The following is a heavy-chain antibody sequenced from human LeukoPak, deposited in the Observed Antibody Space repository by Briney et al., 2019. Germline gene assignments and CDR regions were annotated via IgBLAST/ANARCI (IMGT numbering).Heavy chain of an antibody. Sequence: GGSLRLSCAASGFTFDDYAMHWVRQAPGKGLEWVSGISWNSGSIGYADSVKGRFTISRDNAKNSLYLQMNSLRAEDTAVYYCAKGQWELLYFDYWGQGTLVTVSS. J-gene: IGHJ4*02. V-gene: IGHV3-9*01. CDR1: GFTFDDYA. D-gene: IGHD1-26*01. CDR3: AKGQWELLYFDY. CDR2: ISWNSGSI.